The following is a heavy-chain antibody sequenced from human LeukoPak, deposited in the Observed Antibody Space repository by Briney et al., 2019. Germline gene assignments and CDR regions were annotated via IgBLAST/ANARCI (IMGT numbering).Heavy chain of an antibody. D-gene: IGHD4-17*01. J-gene: IGHJ4*02. CDR2: ISSSGSTI. CDR3: AKVDGDYGDYPYYFHY. CDR1: GFTFSSYE. V-gene: IGHV3-48*03. Sequence: GGSLRLSCAASGFTFSSYEMNWVRQAPGKGLEWVSYISSSGSTIYYADSVKGRFTISRDNSKNTLYLQMNSLRAEDTAVYYCAKVDGDYGDYPYYFHYWGQGTLVTVSS.